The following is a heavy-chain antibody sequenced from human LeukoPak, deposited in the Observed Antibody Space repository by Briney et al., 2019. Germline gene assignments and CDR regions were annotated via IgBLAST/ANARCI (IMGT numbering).Heavy chain of an antibody. CDR1: GYTLTELS. J-gene: IGHJ4*02. D-gene: IGHD3-9*01. CDR2: FDPEDGET. CDR3: ATVGPGRYLYYFDY. V-gene: IGHV1-24*01. Sequence: GASVKVSCKVTGYTLTELSMHWVRQAPGKGLEWMGGFDPEDGETIYAQKFQGRVTMTEDTSTDTAYMELSSLRSEDTAVYYCATVGPGRYLYYFDYWGQGTLVTVSS.